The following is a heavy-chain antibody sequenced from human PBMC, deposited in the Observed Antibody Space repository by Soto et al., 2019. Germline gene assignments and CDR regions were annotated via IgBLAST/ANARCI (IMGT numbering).Heavy chain of an antibody. CDR3: TFNRPDYDFWGGSFDP. J-gene: IGHJ5*02. CDR1: GFTFSGSA. Sequence: EVPLVESGGGLVQPGGSLKLSCAASGFTFSGSAMHWVRQASGKGLEWVGRIRGKANSYATAYAASVKGRFTISRDDSKNTAYLHMNSLKIEDTAVYYCTFNRPDYDFWGGSFDPWGQGSLVTVSS. CDR2: IRGKANSYAT. V-gene: IGHV3-73*01. D-gene: IGHD3-3*01.